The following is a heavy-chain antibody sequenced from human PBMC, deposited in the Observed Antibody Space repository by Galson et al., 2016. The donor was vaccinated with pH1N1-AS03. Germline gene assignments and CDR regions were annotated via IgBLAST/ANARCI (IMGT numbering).Heavy chain of an antibody. D-gene: IGHD6-25*01. CDR3: ARAGIAASYFHYYYLDV. V-gene: IGHV3-7*04. J-gene: IGHJ6*03. Sequence: SLRLSCAASGFTFSSYAMSWVRQTPGKGLEWVANIKQDGSEKYYVDSVKGRFTISKDNAKNSLFLQMNSLRAEDTAVYFCARAGIAASYFHYYYLDVWGKGATVTVSS. CDR2: IKQDGSEK. CDR1: GFTFSSYA.